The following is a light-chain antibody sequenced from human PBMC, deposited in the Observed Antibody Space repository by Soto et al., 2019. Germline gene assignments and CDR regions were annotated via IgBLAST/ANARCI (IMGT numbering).Light chain of an antibody. Sequence: DIQLTQSPSFLSASVGDIVTITFRASQGISSYLAWYQQKPGKAPKLLIYAASTLQSGVPSRFSGSGSGTEFTLTISSLQPEDFATYYCQQLNSYPSTFGQGTRLEIK. CDR1: QGISSY. V-gene: IGKV1-9*01. CDR3: QQLNSYPST. CDR2: AAS. J-gene: IGKJ5*01.